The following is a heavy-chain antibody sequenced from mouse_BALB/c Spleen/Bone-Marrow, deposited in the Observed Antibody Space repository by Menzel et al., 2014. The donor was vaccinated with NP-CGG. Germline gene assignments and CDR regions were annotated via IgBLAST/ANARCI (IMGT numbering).Heavy chain of an antibody. CDR3: ARPHDFGAWFAY. D-gene: IGHD2-4*01. CDR1: GFTFSSYG. Sequence: EVKLVESGGDLVKPGGSLKLSCAASGFTFSSYGMSWVRQTPDKRLEWVATISSGGSYTYYPDSVKGRFTISKDNAKNTLYLQMSSLKSEDTAVYYCARPHDFGAWFAYWGQGTLVTVSA. V-gene: IGHV5-6*01. J-gene: IGHJ3*01. CDR2: ISSGGSYT.